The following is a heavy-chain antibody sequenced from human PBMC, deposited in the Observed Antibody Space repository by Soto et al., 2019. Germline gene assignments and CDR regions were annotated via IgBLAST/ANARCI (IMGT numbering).Heavy chain of an antibody. CDR3: ARVRLGPRWYPYYFDY. J-gene: IGHJ4*02. Sequence: SETLSLTCTVSGGSISSSSYYWGWIRQPPGKGLEWIGSIYYSGSTYYNPSLKSRVTISVDTSKNQFSLKLSPVTAADTAVYYCARVRLGPRWYPYYFDYWGQGTLVTVSS. V-gene: IGHV4-39*01. D-gene: IGHD2-15*01. CDR1: GGSISSSSYY. CDR2: IYYSGST.